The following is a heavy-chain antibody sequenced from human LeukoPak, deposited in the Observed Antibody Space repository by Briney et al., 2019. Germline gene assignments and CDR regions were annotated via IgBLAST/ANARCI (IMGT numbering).Heavy chain of an antibody. D-gene: IGHD3-10*01. V-gene: IGHV3-30-3*01. CDR3: ARDVVRGLNWFDP. Sequence: PGRSLRLSCGASGFTFSHYAMNWVRQAPGQGLEWVAIISYGGNNQYYADSVKGRFTISRDNSKSTLYLEMNSLRVEDTAVYYCARDVVRGLNWFDPWGQGTLVTVSS. CDR2: ISYGGNNQ. CDR1: GFTFSHYA. J-gene: IGHJ5*02.